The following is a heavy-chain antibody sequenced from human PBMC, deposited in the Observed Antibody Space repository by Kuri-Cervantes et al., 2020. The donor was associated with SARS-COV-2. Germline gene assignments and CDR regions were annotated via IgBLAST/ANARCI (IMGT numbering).Heavy chain of an antibody. D-gene: IGHD3-10*01. CDR1: GYTFTSYG. Sequence: ASVKVSCKASGYTFTSYGISWGRQAPGQGLEWMGWISAYNGNTNYAQKLQGRVTMTTDTSTSTAYMELRSLRADDTAVYYCSRVSRGRPDFFDNWGQGTLVTVSS. CDR2: ISAYNGNT. V-gene: IGHV1-18*01. CDR3: SRVSRGRPDFFDN. J-gene: IGHJ4*02.